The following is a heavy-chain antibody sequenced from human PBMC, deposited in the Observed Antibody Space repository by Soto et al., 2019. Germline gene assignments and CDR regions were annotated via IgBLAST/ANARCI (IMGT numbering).Heavy chain of an antibody. J-gene: IGHJ4*02. CDR1: ALTFDGYA. Sequence: EVQLVESGGGWVQPGRSLRLSCAASALTFDGYAMHWVRQAPGKGLAGVSGIGGNSGSIGYADSLKGRFTISRDNAKNYLYLQMNSLRAEDTALYYFAQSAVRGGNWGNKIDYWGQGTLVTVSS. D-gene: IGHD3-10*02. V-gene: IGHV3-9*01. CDR3: AQSAVRGGNWGNKIDY. CDR2: IGGNSGSI.